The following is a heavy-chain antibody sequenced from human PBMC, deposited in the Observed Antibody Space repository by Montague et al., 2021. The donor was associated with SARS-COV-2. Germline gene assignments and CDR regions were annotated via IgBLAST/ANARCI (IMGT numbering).Heavy chain of an antibody. CDR2: INHRGST. D-gene: IGHD3-3*01. CDR1: GGSFSGYY. Sequence: SETLSLTCAVYGGSFSGYYWSWIRQPPGKGLEWIGEINHRGSTNYNPSLKSRVIISVDTSKNQFSLKLSSVTAADTAVYYCARGTGARSITVVGVIISGHVFDYWGQGKLVTVSS. V-gene: IGHV4-34*01. J-gene: IGHJ4*03. CDR3: ARGTGARSITVVGVIISGHVFDY.